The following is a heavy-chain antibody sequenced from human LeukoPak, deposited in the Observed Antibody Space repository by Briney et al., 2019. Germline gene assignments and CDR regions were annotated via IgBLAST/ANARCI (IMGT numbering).Heavy chain of an antibody. V-gene: IGHV3-23*01. Sequence: RSRIRKKNRKGLEWVSAIPSSGAATYYADSVKGRFTISRDNPKNTLYLRMNGLRVEDTALYYCARSASGTFLAFDIWGQGTLLTVSS. D-gene: IGHD1-26*01. CDR3: ARSASGTFLAFDI. CDR2: IPSSGAAT. J-gene: IGHJ3*02.